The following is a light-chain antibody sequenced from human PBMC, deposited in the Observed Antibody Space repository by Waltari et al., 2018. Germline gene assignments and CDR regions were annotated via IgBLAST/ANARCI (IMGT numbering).Light chain of an antibody. Sequence: DIQMTKSPSSVSASVGDSVTPTCRASQGISRRLAWYQQKPGKAPKLLIYDASSLQSGVPSRFSGSGYGTDFTLTISSLQPEDFATYYCQQSYSTPLTFGGGTKVEIK. CDR3: QQSYSTPLT. CDR2: DAS. J-gene: IGKJ4*01. V-gene: IGKV1-12*01. CDR1: QGISRR.